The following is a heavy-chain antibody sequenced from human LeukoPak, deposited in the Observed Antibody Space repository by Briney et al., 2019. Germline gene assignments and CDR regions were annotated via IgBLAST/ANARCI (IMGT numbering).Heavy chain of an antibody. J-gene: IGHJ6*02. D-gene: IGHD3-3*01. V-gene: IGHV3-21*01. CDR3: AKVTSFRTTIFGDGMDV. Sequence: PGGSLRLSCAASGFTFSSYSMNWVRQAPGKGLEWVSSISSSSSYIYYADSVKGRFTISRDNAKNSLYLQMNSLRAEDTAVYYCAKVTSFRTTIFGDGMDVWGQGTTVTVSS. CDR2: ISSSSSYI. CDR1: GFTFSSYS.